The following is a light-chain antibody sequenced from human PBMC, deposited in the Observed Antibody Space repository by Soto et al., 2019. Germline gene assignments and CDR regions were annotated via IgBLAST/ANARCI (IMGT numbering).Light chain of an antibody. V-gene: IGLV2-14*01. CDR1: SSDVGTYNY. J-gene: IGLJ3*02. CDR3: SSYTTSNTQV. Sequence: QSVLTQPASVSGSPGQSITISCTGTSSDVGTYNYVSWYQHRPGKAPKLMIYDVSYRTSGVSNRFSGSKSANTASLTISGLQAEDEADYYCSSYTTSNTQVFGGGTKVTVL. CDR2: DVS.